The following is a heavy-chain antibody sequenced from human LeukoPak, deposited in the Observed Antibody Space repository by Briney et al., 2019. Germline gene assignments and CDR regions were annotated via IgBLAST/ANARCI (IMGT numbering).Heavy chain of an antibody. CDR3: ARWTDWYFDL. J-gene: IGHJ2*01. CDR2: IKEDGSDK. V-gene: IGHV3-7*01. Sequence: GGSLRLSCAASGISFSNYWMTWIRQAPEKGLQWVANIKEDGSDKNYADSVRGRFTISRDNAKNLLYLQMNSLRAEDTAVYYCARWTDWYFDLWGRGTLATVSS. CDR1: GISFSNYW. D-gene: IGHD3/OR15-3a*01.